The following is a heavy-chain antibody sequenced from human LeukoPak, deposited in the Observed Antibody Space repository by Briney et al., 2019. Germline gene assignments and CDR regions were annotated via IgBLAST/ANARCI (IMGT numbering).Heavy chain of an antibody. V-gene: IGHV4-59*01. J-gene: IGHJ6*02. CDR1: GGSISSYY. Sequence: SETLSLTCTVSGGSISSYYWSWIRQPPGKGLEWIGYIYYSGSTNYNPSLKSRVTISVDTSKNQFSLKLSSVTAADTAVYYCARETYYYGMDVWGQGATVTVSS. CDR2: IYYSGST. CDR3: ARETYYYGMDV.